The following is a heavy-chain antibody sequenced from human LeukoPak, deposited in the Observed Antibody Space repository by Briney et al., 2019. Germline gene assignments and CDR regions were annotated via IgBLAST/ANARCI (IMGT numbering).Heavy chain of an antibody. Sequence: PGGSLRLSCAASGFTFSSYAMHWVRQAPGKGLEWVAVISYDGSNKYYADSVKGRFTISRDNSKNTLYLQMNSLRAEDTAVYYCARDWGYYYGSGSPNYFDYWGQGTLVTVSS. J-gene: IGHJ4*02. V-gene: IGHV3-30-3*01. CDR2: ISYDGSNK. CDR1: GFTFSSYA. D-gene: IGHD3-10*01. CDR3: ARDWGYYYGSGSPNYFDY.